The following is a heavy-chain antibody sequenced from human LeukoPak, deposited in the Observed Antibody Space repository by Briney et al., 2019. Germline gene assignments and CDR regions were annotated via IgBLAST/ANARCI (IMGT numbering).Heavy chain of an antibody. J-gene: IGHJ3*02. D-gene: IGHD5-24*01. CDR2: IRYDGSNK. V-gene: IGHV3-30*02. CDR3: AKAKVDGYNTDAFDI. Sequence: GGSLRLSCAASGFTFSSYGMHWDRQAPGKGLEWVAFIRYDGSNKYYADSVKGRFTISRDNSKNTLYLQMNSLRAEDTAVYYCAKAKVDGYNTDAFDIWGQGTMVTVSS. CDR1: GFTFSSYG.